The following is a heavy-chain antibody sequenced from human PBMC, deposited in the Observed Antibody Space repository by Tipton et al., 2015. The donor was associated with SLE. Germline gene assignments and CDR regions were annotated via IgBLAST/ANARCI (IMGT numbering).Heavy chain of an antibody. V-gene: IGHV4-39*07. CDR2: RFYSGDT. CDR3: VRGRTTSSFDN. Sequence: GLVKPSETLPLTCTVSGGSISSSTYHWGWVRQPPGKGLEWIGDRFYSGDTYYNPSLKGRVTISLDTSKNHFSLNLTSVAAADTALYYCVRGRTTSSFDNWGRGTLVTVSS. CDR1: GGSISSSTYH. D-gene: IGHD1-14*01. J-gene: IGHJ4*02.